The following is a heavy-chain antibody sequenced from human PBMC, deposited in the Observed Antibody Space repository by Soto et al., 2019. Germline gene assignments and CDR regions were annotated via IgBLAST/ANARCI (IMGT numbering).Heavy chain of an antibody. CDR2: IYPGDSDT. V-gene: IGHV5-51*01. Sequence: GESLKISCKGSGYSFTSYWIGWVRQMPGKGLEWMGIIYPGDSDTRYSPSFQGQVTISADKSISTAYLQWSSLKASDTAMYYCARPSHCSGGSCYGTTYAFDIWGQGTMVTVSS. J-gene: IGHJ3*02. CDR1: GYSFTSYW. D-gene: IGHD2-15*01. CDR3: ARPSHCSGGSCYGTTYAFDI.